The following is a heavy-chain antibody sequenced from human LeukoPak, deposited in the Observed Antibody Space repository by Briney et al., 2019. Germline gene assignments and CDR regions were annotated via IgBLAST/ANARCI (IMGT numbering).Heavy chain of an antibody. Sequence: GGSLRLSCAASGFTFSSYGMHWVRQAPGKGLEWVAVIWYDGSNKYYADSVKGRFTISRDNSKDTLHLQMNSLRAEDTAVYYCARIHDYGDYRSAFDIWGQGTMVTVSS. V-gene: IGHV3-33*01. CDR2: IWYDGSNK. CDR3: ARIHDYGDYRSAFDI. CDR1: GFTFSSYG. J-gene: IGHJ3*02. D-gene: IGHD4-17*01.